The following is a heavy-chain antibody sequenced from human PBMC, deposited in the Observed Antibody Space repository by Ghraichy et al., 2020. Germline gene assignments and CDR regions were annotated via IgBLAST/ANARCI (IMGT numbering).Heavy chain of an antibody. Sequence: GGSLRLSCAASGFTFSTYDMSWVRRAPGKGLEWVSAISGRGGKTYYADSVKGRFTISRDNSRNTLYLQMNSLKVEDTAVYYCAREQECSAGTRLLTICYWGQGALVTVSS. CDR3: AREQECSAGTRLLTICY. CDR2: ISGRGGKT. V-gene: IGHV3-23*01. J-gene: IGHJ4*02. CDR1: GFTFSTYD. D-gene: IGHD4-17*01.